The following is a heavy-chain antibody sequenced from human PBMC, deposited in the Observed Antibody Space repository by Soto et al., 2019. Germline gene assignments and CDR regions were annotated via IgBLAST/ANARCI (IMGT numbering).Heavy chain of an antibody. CDR1: GFTFSDYV. CDR3: ARDRSTDFGLDV. CDR2: ISDGGERT. J-gene: IGHJ6*02. V-gene: IGHV3-23*01. Sequence: EVQLLESGGDLVQPGGSLRLSFVASGFTFSDYVMSWVRQVPGKGLEWVSSISDGGERTDYRDSVRGRFTISRDNGRFTLHLQMNSLRVDDTAIYFCARDRSTDFGLDVWGQGTTVTVSS. D-gene: IGHD3-3*01.